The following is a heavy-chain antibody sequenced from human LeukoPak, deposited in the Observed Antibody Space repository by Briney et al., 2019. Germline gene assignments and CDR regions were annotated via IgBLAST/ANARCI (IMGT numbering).Heavy chain of an antibody. CDR3: AKKRRDGYTLDY. Sequence: GGSLRLSCAASGFTFSSYWMSRVRQAPGKGLEWVANIKQDGSEKYYVDSVKGRFTISRDNAKNSLYLQMNSLRAEDTAVYYCAKKRRDGYTLDYWGQGTLVTVSS. CDR2: IKQDGSEK. D-gene: IGHD5-24*01. V-gene: IGHV3-7*01. J-gene: IGHJ4*02. CDR1: GFTFSSYW.